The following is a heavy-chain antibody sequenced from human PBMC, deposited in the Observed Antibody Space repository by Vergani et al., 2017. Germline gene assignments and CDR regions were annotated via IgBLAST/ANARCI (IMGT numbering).Heavy chain of an antibody. D-gene: IGHD3-3*01. CDR1: GFTFNQYG. V-gene: IGHV3-33*06. Sequence: QVQLVESGGGVVQPGRSLRLSCAASGFTFNQYGMHWVRQAPGKGLEWVAVTWYDGNNKQYADSVKGRFTISRDNSKSTMYLQMNSLRDEDTAVYYCAKVTGFLDYWGQGTLVTVSS. CDR3: AKVTGFLDY. J-gene: IGHJ4*02. CDR2: TWYDGNNK.